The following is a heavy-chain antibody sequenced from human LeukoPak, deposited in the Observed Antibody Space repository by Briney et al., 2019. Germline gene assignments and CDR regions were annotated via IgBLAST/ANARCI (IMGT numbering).Heavy chain of an antibody. J-gene: IGHJ5*02. V-gene: IGHV3-23*01. CDR1: GFTFNRFA. Sequence: GGSLRLSCSTSGFTFNRFAMSWVRQAPGKGLEWLSAISGSGVNTYYADSAKDRLTISRDNSKSTLFLQMSSLRGEDTAVYYCAKDLSLDSSGYFFSWGQGTLVTVSS. CDR2: ISGSGVNT. D-gene: IGHD3-22*01. CDR3: AKDLSLDSSGYFFS.